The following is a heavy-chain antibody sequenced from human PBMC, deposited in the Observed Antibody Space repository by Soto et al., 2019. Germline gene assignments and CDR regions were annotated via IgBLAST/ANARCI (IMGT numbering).Heavy chain of an antibody. Sequence: GGSLRLSCAASGFTFSSCAMGWVRQGPGKGLEWVAVVSIGGSTHYADSVRGRFTISRDNSKNTLSLQMNSLTAEDTAVYFCAKRRGAGGHFDYCAQGALVTVSS. V-gene: IGHV3-23*01. J-gene: IGHJ4*02. CDR2: VSIGGST. CDR3: AKRRGAGGHFDY. CDR1: GFTFSSCA. D-gene: IGHD2-15*01.